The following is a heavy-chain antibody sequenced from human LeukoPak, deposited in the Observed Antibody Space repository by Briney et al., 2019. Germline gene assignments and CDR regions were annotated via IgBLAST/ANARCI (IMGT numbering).Heavy chain of an antibody. CDR3: ARVYRIYAYHFDY. Sequence: GGSLRLSCAASGFTFSTYWMSWVRQAPGKGLEWVANIKQDGSEKYYVDSVKGRFTISRDNAMNSLYLQMNSLRAEDTAVYFCARVYRIYAYHFDYWGQGTLVTVSS. D-gene: IGHD3-16*01. CDR1: GFTFSTYW. J-gene: IGHJ4*02. CDR2: IKQDGSEK. V-gene: IGHV3-7*04.